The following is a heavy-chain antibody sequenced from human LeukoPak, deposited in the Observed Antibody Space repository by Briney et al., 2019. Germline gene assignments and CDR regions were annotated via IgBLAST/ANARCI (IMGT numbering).Heavy chain of an antibody. CDR3: ARGIYYLNEY. Sequence: SETLSLTCAVSGYSISSGDYWGWIRQSPGQGLEWIGNIFHSGSTYHNPSLKSRVTISVDTSKNEFSLKLSSVTAADTAVYYCARGIYYLNEYWGQGTLVTVSS. CDR1: GYSISSGDY. CDR2: IFHSGST. D-gene: IGHD3-10*01. J-gene: IGHJ4*02. V-gene: IGHV4-38-2*01.